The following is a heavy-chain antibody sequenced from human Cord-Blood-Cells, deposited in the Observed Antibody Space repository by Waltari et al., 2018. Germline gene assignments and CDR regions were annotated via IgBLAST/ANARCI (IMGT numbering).Heavy chain of an antibody. CDR2: INHSGST. Sequence: QVQLQQWGAGLLKPSETLSLTCAFYGGSFSGYFWSWIRQPPGKGLEWIGEINHSGSTNYNPSIKSRVTISVDTSKNQFSLKLSSVTAADTAVYYCARRGFSYGLIGPRHAFDIWGQGTMVTVSS. D-gene: IGHD5-18*01. CDR1: GGSFSGYF. J-gene: IGHJ3*02. CDR3: ARRGFSYGLIGPRHAFDI. V-gene: IGHV4-34*01.